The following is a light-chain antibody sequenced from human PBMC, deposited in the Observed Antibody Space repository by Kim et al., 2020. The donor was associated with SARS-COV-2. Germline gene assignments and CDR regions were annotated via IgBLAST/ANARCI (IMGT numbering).Light chain of an antibody. J-gene: IGKJ4*01. CDR1: QSVGNS. CDR2: ETS. V-gene: IGKV3-11*01. CDR3: QQRYNWTLT. Sequence: EIVLTQSPATLSLSPGERATLSCRASQSVGNSLAWFQQKPGQAPRLLIFETSNRATGIPARFSGSGSGTAFTLTISSLEPEDFAVYYCQQRYNWTLTVGGGTMVDIK.